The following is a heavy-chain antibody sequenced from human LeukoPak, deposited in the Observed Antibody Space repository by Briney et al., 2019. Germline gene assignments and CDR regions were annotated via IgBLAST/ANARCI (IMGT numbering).Heavy chain of an antibody. J-gene: IGHJ5*02. CDR3: AHDTAGIGFDP. V-gene: IGHV2-5*01. CDR2: IYWNDDK. Sequence: SGPTLVNPTQTLTLTCTFSGFSLTTTGVGVTWVRQPPGKALEWLALIYWNDDKHYSPSLKTRLTITKDTSKNQVVLTMTNMDPVDTATYYCAHDTAGIGFDPWGQGTLVTVSS. CDR1: GFSLTTTGVG.